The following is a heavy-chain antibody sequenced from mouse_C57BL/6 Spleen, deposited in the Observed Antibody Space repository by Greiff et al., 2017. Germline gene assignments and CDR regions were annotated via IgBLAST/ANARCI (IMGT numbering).Heavy chain of an antibody. J-gene: IGHJ1*03. CDR3: AREDYYGRSTGWYFDV. CDR2: ISYDGSN. D-gene: IGHD1-1*01. Sequence: EVKLMESGPGLVKPSQSLSLTCSVTGYSITSGYYWNWIRQFPGNKLEWMGYISYDGSNNYNPSLKNRISITRDTSKNQFFLTLNSVTTEDTATYYCAREDYYGRSTGWYFDVWGTETTVTVSS. CDR1: GYSITSGYY. V-gene: IGHV3-6*01.